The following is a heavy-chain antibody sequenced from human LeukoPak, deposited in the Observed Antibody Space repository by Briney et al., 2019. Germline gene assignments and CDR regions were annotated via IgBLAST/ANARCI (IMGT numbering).Heavy chain of an antibody. CDR1: GFTFSSYW. J-gene: IGHJ6*02. D-gene: IGHD3-10*01. CDR3: AREAREFYYYYYYGMDV. Sequence: GGSLRLSCAASGFTFSSYWMHWVRQAPGKGLVWASRINSDGSSTSYADSVKGRFTISRDNAKNTLYLQMNSLRAEDTAVYYCAREAREFYYYYYYGMDVWGQGTTVTVSS. V-gene: IGHV3-74*01. CDR2: INSDGSST.